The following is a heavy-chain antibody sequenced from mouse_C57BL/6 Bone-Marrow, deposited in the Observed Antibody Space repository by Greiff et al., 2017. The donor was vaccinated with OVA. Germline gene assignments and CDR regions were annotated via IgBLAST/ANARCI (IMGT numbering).Heavy chain of an antibody. V-gene: IGHV5-9-1*02. Sequence: DVMLVESGEGLVKPGGSLKLSCAASGFTFSSYAMSWVRQTPEKRLEWVAYISSGGDYIYYAAPVKGRITISRDNARNTLYLQMSSLMSEDTAMYCCTRLLDAMDYWGQGTSVTGSS. CDR2: ISSGGDYI. CDR1: GFTFSSYA. D-gene: IGHD1-1*01. J-gene: IGHJ4*01. CDR3: TRLLDAMDY.